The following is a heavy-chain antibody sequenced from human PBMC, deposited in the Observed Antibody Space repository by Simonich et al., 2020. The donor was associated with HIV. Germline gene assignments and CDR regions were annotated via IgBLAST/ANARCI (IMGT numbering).Heavy chain of an antibody. CDR3: TRIRSGSHSSSYDLEERNLLDY. J-gene: IGHJ4*02. V-gene: IGHV3-49*04. CDR2: IRSKADGGTT. CDR1: GFTFGDYA. D-gene: IGHD6-13*01. Sequence: EVQLVESGGGLVQPGRSLRLSCTASGFTFGDYAMNWVRQAPGKGLEWVGFIRSKADGGTTEYAASVKGRFTISRDDSKSIAYLQMNSLKTEDTAVYYCTRIRSGSHSSSYDLEERNLLDYWGQGTLVTVSS.